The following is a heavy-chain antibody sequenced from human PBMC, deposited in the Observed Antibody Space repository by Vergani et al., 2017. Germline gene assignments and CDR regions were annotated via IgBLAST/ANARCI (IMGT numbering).Heavy chain of an antibody. CDR1: GGSFSGYY. J-gene: IGHJ4*02. V-gene: IGHV4-34*01. CDR2: INHSGST. Sequence: QVQLQQWGAGLLKPSETLSLTCAVYGGSFSGYYWSWIRQPPGKGLEWSGEINHSGSTNYNPSLKSRVTISVDTSKNQFSLKLSSVTAADTAVYYCARGRRVNWGFVYWGQGTLVTVSS. CDR3: ARGRRVNWGFVY. D-gene: IGHD7-27*01.